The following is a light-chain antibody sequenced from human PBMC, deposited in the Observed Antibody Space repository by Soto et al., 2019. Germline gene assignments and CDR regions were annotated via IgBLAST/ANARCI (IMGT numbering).Light chain of an antibody. J-gene: IGKJ1*01. Sequence: EIVSTQSPGTLSLSPGERATLSCRASQSVSRNYLAWYQQKPGQAPRLLMYGASSRATGIPDRFSGSGSGTDFTLTISRLEPEDFAVYYCQQYGSSPWTFAQGTKVDIK. CDR1: QSVSRNY. CDR3: QQYGSSPWT. CDR2: GAS. V-gene: IGKV3-20*01.